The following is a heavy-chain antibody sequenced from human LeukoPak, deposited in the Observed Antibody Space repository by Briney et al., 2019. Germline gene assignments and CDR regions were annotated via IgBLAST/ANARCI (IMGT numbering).Heavy chain of an antibody. CDR1: GGSICRYY. CDR2: IYYSGST. D-gene: IGHD1-14*01. J-gene: IGHJ4*02. Sequence: SETLSLPCTVSGGSICRYYWSWLRQPPGKGLECIGYIYYSGSTNYNPFLKSRVTISVDTPKIQCSLNLSSVTAADTGLYYCARHGPAPYAVFDYCGQGTLVTFSS. V-gene: IGHV4-59*08. CDR3: ARHGPAPYAVFDY.